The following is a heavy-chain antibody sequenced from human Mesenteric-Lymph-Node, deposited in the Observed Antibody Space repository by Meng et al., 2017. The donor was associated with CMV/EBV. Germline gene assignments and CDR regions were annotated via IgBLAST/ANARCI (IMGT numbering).Heavy chain of an antibody. CDR1: GFTVSSNY. Sequence: GGSLRLSCAASGFTVSSNYMSWVRQAPGKRLEWVSASSDSGSGTSYAGSVEGRFTISRDSSKNSLFLQMNSLRAEDTALYYCAKGSRRYFDWSELDYWGQGTLVTVSS. V-gene: IGHV3-23*01. CDR3: AKGSRRYFDWSELDY. D-gene: IGHD3-9*01. CDR2: SSDSGSGT. J-gene: IGHJ4*02.